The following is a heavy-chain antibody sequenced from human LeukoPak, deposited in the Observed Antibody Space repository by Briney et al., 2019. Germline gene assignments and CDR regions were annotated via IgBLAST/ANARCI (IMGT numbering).Heavy chain of an antibody. Sequence: PSETLSLTCTVSGGSISSSAYYWGWIRQPPGRGLEWLGSVYYGGNTYYTPSLKSRVTISVDTSKNHFSLKLSSVTAADTAVYYCARDHSLGSSGWYSRLARGTRNFDYWGQGTLVTVSS. V-gene: IGHV4-39*02. CDR2: VYYGGNT. J-gene: IGHJ4*02. D-gene: IGHD6-19*01. CDR1: GGSISSSAYY. CDR3: ARDHSLGSSGWYSRLARGTRNFDY.